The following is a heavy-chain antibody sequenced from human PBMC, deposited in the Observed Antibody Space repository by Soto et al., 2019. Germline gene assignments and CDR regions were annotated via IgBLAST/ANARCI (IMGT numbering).Heavy chain of an antibody. Sequence: LRLGCAACGITVSSAWINWVRKAPGKGLEWVGRIKSKTDGGTTDFAAPVKGRFAISRDDSKNMVYLQMNSLKIEDTAVYYCTTDSYITIVIFRFAYWCHGTPVTVSS. D-gene: IGHD3-16*02. CDR2: IKSKTDGGTT. CDR3: TTDSYITIVIFRFAY. CDR1: GITVSSAW. V-gene: IGHV3-15*07. J-gene: IGHJ4*01.